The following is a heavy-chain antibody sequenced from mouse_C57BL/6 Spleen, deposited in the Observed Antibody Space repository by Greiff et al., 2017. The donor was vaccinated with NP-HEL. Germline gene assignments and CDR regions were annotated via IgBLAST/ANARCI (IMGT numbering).Heavy chain of an antibody. CDR3: ARDFDYYGSSYAMDY. J-gene: IGHJ4*01. V-gene: IGHV1-52*01. CDR1: GYTFTSYW. CDR2: IDPSDSET. D-gene: IGHD1-1*01. Sequence: VQLQQPGAELVRPGSSVKLSCKASGYTFTSYWMHWVKQRPIQGLEWIGNIDPSDSETHYNQKFKDKATLTVDKSSSTAYMQLSSLTSVDSAVYYCARDFDYYGSSYAMDYWGQGTSVTVSS.